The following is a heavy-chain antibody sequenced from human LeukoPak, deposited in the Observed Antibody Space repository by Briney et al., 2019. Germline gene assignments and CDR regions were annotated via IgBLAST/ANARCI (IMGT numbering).Heavy chain of an antibody. Sequence: SETLSLTCTVSGVSISSYYWSWIRQPPGKGLEWIGYIYYSGSTNYNPSLKSRVTISVDTSKNQFSLKLSSVTAADTAVYYCARERAGSSWHEGWFDPWGQGTLVTVSS. V-gene: IGHV4-59*01. D-gene: IGHD6-13*01. CDR2: IYYSGST. J-gene: IGHJ5*02. CDR3: ARERAGSSWHEGWFDP. CDR1: GVSISSYY.